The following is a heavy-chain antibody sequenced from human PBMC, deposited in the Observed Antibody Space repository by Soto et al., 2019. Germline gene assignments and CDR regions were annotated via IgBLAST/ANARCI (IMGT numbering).Heavy chain of an antibody. CDR2: IFHSGST. V-gene: IGHV4-30-2*01. Sequence: SETLSLTCAVSGGSISSGGYSWSWLRQPPGKGLEWIGYIFHSGSTYYNPSLKSRVTISVDGSKNHFSLELSSVTAADTAVYYCASRIAAAGTGGLSFDYWGQGTLVTVSS. J-gene: IGHJ4*02. CDR1: GGSISSGGYS. D-gene: IGHD6-13*01. CDR3: ASRIAAAGTGGLSFDY.